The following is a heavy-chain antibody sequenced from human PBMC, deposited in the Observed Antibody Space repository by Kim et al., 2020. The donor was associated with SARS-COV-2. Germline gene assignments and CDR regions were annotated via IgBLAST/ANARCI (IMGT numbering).Heavy chain of an antibody. CDR1: GFTFSSYG. CDR3: AKTRGSHSSSWPYYFDY. Sequence: GGSLRLSCAASGFTFSSYGMHWVRQAPGKGLEWVAVISYDGSNKYYADSVKGRFTISRDNSKNTLYLQMNSLKAEDTAVYYCAKTRGSHSSSWPYYFDY. J-gene: IGHJ4*01. CDR2: ISYDGSNK. D-gene: IGHD6-13*01. V-gene: IGHV3-30*18.